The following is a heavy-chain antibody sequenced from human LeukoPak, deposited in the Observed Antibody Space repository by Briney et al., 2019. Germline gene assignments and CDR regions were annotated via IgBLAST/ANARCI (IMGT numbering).Heavy chain of an antibody. V-gene: IGHV3-7*01. D-gene: IGHD3-9*01. CDR2: IKQDGSES. J-gene: IGHJ4*02. CDR3: ARDKARDGALTGSLFDS. Sequence: GGSLRLSCAASGFTFRTYWMSWVRQAPGKGLEWVAHIKQDGSESSYVDSVKGRFTISRDNAKNSLYLQMNSLRVEDTAIYFCARDKARDGALTGSLFDSWGQGSLVTVSS. CDR1: GFTFRTYW.